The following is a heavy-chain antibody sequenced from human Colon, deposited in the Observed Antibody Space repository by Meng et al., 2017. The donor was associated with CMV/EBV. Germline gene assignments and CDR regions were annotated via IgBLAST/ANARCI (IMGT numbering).Heavy chain of an antibody. V-gene: IGHV3-21*01. D-gene: IGHD1-20*01. CDR1: GFTVSSTY. Sequence: GESLKISCATSGFTVSSTYMSWVRQAPGKGLEWVSSISSPGTYTHYADSVKGRFTISRDNAKNSLYLQMSTVRAEDTAVYYCVREGYDWNVPSFFYYWGQGAQVTVSS. CDR2: ISSPGTYT. CDR3: VREGYDWNVPSFFYY. J-gene: IGHJ4*02.